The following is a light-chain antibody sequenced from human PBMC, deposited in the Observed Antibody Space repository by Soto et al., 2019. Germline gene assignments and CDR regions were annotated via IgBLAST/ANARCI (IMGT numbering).Light chain of an antibody. CDR3: QQYHTRYT. CDR1: QSISVW. Sequence: DIQMTQSPSTLSASVGDRVTITCRASQSISVWLAWYQQKPGKAPKLLISKASTLETGVPSRFSGSGSGTEFILTISSLKPDDFAAYYCQQYHTRYTFGQGTKLEI. V-gene: IGKV1-5*03. CDR2: KAS. J-gene: IGKJ2*01.